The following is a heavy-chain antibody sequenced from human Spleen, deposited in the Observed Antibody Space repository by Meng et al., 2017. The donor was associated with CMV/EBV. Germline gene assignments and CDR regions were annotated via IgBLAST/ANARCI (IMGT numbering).Heavy chain of an antibody. Sequence: SCKASGYTFTSYDINWVRQATGQGLEWMGWMNPNSGNTGYAQKFQGRVTMTRNTSISTAYMELSSLRSEDTAVYYCARGGSGYEPFDYWGQGTLVTVSS. CDR3: ARGGSGYEPFDY. D-gene: IGHD5-12*01. CDR2: MNPNSGNT. V-gene: IGHV1-8*01. CDR1: GYTFTSYD. J-gene: IGHJ4*02.